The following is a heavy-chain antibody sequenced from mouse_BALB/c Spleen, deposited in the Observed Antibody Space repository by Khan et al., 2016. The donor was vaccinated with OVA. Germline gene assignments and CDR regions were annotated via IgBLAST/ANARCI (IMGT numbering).Heavy chain of an antibody. V-gene: IGHV1-37*01. J-gene: IGHJ3*01. D-gene: IGHD3-1*01. CDR1: GYSFTGYI. CDR2: INPSNGDT. Sequence: VQLKESGPELVKPGASMKISCKASGYSFTGYIMNWVKQSHGKSLEWIGLINPSNGDTNYNQKFKGKATLSVDKSSTTAYMEVVSLTSEDSAVYYCARSGFGGFAYWGQGTLVTVSA. CDR3: ARSGFGGFAY.